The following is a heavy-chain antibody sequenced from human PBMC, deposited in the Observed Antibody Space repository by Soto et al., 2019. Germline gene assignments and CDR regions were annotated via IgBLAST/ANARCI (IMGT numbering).Heavy chain of an antibody. D-gene: IGHD3-10*01. Sequence: SGPTLVNPTQTLTLTCTFSRFSLSTSGMCVSWIRQPPGKALEWLALIDWVDDKYYSTSLKTRLTISKDTSKNQVVLTMTNMDPVDTATYYCARTQLLWLGDKSYYYGMDVWGQGTTVTVSS. CDR1: RFSLSTSGMC. V-gene: IGHV2-70*01. J-gene: IGHJ6*02. CDR2: IDWVDDK. CDR3: ARTQLLWLGDKSYYYGMDV.